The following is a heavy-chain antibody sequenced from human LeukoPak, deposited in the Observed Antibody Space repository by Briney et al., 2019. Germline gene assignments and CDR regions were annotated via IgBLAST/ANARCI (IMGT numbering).Heavy chain of an antibody. CDR2: ISSSSSYI. D-gene: IGHD6-19*01. J-gene: IGHJ4*02. CDR1: GFTFSSYS. V-gene: IGHV3-21*01. Sequence: GGSLRLSCAASGFTFSSYSMNWVRQAPGKGLEWVSSISSSSSYIYYADSVKGRFTISRDNAKNSLYLQMNSLRAEDTAVYYCARSGYSSGWDGDYWGQGTLVTVSS. CDR3: ARSGYSSGWDGDY.